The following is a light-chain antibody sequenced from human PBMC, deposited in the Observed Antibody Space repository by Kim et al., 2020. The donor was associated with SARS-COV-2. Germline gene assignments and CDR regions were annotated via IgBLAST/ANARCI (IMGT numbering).Light chain of an antibody. CDR1: QSIGTR. Sequence: SVGDSITIACRASQSIGTRLNWYQQRPGKAPNLLIYAASSLQSGVPSRFSGAGSETDFTLTISSLQPEDFATYYCQQSFSTPWLSFGGGTKVDIK. V-gene: IGKV1-39*01. J-gene: IGKJ4*01. CDR2: AAS. CDR3: QQSFSTPWLS.